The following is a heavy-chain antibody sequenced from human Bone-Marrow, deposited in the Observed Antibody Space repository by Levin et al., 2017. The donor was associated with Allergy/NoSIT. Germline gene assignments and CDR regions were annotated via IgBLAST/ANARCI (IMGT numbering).Heavy chain of an antibody. CDR1: GFTFDDYA. CDR3: AKDMGGPVAGTHDAFDI. J-gene: IGHJ3*02. CDR2: ISWNSGSI. V-gene: IGHV3-9*01. Sequence: PGGSLRLFCAASGFTFDDYAMHWVRQAPGKGLEWVSGISWNSGSIGYADSVKGRFTISRDNAKNSLYLQMNSLRAEDTALYYCAKDMGGPVAGTHDAFDIWGQGTMVTVSS. D-gene: IGHD6-19*01.